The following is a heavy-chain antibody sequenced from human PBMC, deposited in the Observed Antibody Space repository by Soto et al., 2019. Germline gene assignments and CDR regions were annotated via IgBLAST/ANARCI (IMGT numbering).Heavy chain of an antibody. CDR3: AILGTYYFDNSDNCFDF. Sequence: QVQLVQAGAEEMKPGASVKVSCKASGYTLTRYSIHWVRQAPGQRLEWMGWINAGNGNTKFSQKFQGRVTITRDTSASTAYMELRGLRSEDTAVYYCAILGTYYFDNSDNCFDFWGQGTLVTVSS. CDR2: INAGNGNT. V-gene: IGHV1-3*05. J-gene: IGHJ4*02. D-gene: IGHD3-22*01. CDR1: GYTLTRYS.